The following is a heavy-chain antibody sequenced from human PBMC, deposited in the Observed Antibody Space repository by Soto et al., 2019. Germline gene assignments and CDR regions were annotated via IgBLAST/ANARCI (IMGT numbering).Heavy chain of an antibody. D-gene: IGHD4-17*01. J-gene: IGHJ6*02. CDR3: ARVNLDYVTGMDV. V-gene: IGHV4-31*03. Sequence: SETLSLTCTVSGGPITNYWSWIRQHPGKGLEWIGYIYDSGSTYYNPSLKSRVTMSLDTSKNQLSLKLTSVTAADTAVYYCARVNLDYVTGMDVWGQGTTVTV. CDR2: IYDSGST. CDR1: GGPITNY.